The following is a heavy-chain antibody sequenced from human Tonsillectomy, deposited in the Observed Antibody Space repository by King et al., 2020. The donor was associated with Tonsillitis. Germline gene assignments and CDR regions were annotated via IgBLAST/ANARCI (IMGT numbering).Heavy chain of an antibody. V-gene: IGHV3-30*03. CDR3: ARGVGGSDTYYILGS. J-gene: IGHJ5*02. D-gene: IGHD3-10*01. CDR1: GFIFSFYG. CDR2: ISDDRSKK. Sequence: VQLVESGGGVVQPGRSLRLSCAASGFIFSFYGMHWVRQAPGKGLEWVAVISDDRSKKYYADSVKGRFTISRDSSENTLYLQMDSLKTEDTAVYFCARGVGGSDTYYILGSWGQGTLVTVSS.